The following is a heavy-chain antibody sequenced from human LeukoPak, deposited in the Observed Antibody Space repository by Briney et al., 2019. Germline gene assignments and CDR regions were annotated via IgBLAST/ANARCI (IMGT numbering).Heavy chain of an antibody. J-gene: IGHJ4*02. Sequence: TSETLSLTCTVSGGSISSSSYYWGWIRQPPGKGLEWIGEINHSGSTNYNPSLKSRVTISVDTSKNQFSLKLSSATAADTAVYYCARESAYSNKRGIDYWGQGTLVTVSS. CDR2: INHSGST. D-gene: IGHD6-13*01. V-gene: IGHV4-39*07. CDR1: GGSISSSSYY. CDR3: ARESAYSNKRGIDY.